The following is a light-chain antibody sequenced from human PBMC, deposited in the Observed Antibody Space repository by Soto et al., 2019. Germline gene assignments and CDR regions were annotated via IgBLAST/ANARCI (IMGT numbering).Light chain of an antibody. Sequence: EIVLTQSPATLSLSPGESATLSCSASQSISNSLAWYQQNPGQPPRLLIYDASNRATGIPTRFSGSGSGTDFTLTISSLEPEDFAVYYCQQRSNWPLLYTFGRGTRLEIK. CDR1: QSISNS. J-gene: IGKJ5*01. CDR3: QQRSNWPLLYT. V-gene: IGKV3-11*01. CDR2: DAS.